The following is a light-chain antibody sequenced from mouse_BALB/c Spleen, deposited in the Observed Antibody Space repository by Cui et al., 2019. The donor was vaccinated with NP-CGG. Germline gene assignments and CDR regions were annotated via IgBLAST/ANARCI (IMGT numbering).Light chain of an antibody. CDR1: SGAVTNSNY. V-gene: IGLV1*01. Sequence: QPVATHESPLTTSPGETVTLTCRSSSGAVTNSNYANWVQEKPDHVFTGLIGGTNNRAPGVPARFSGSLIGDKAALTITGAQTEDEAIYFCALWYSNHWVFGGGTKLTVL. CDR3: ALWYSNHWV. J-gene: IGLJ1*01. CDR2: GTN.